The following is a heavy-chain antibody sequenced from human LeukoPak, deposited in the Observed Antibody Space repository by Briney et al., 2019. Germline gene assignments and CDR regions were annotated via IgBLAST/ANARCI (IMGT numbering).Heavy chain of an antibody. CDR1: GFTFDDYG. CDR2: INWNGGST. V-gene: IGHV3-20*04. D-gene: IGHD2-8*01. J-gene: IGHJ4*02. Sequence: PGGXLRLSCAASGFTFDDYGMSWVRQAPGKGLEWVSGINWNGGSTVYADSVKGRFTISRDNAKNSLYLQMNSLRAEDTALYYCARGAIVLMVYDPYYFDYWGQGTLVTVSS. CDR3: ARGAIVLMVYDPYYFDY.